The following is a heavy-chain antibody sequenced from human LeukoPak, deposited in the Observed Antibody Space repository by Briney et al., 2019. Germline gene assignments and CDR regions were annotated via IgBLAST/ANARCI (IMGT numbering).Heavy chain of an antibody. CDR2: ISGSGGST. D-gene: IGHD1-26*01. V-gene: IGHV3-23*01. CDR3: AKVGGSYWSPYFDY. CDR1: GFTFSSYA. J-gene: IGHJ4*02. Sequence: GGSLRLSCAASGFTFSSYAMSWVRQAPGKGLGWVSDISGSGGSTYYADSVKGRFTISRDNSKNTLYLQMNSLRAEDTAVYYCAKVGGSYWSPYFDYWGQGTLVTVSS.